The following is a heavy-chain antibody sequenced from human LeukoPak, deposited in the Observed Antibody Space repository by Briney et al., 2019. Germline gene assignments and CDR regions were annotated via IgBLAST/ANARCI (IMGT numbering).Heavy chain of an antibody. CDR1: GYTFTGYY. D-gene: IGHD3-16*02. CDR3: ARDRSDDYVWGTYRYYFDY. Sequence: GASVKVSCKASGYTFTGYYMHWVRQAPGQGLEWVGWINPNSGGTNYAQKFQGRVTMTRDTSISTAYMELSRLRSDDTAVYYCARDRSDDYVWGTYRYYFDYWGQGTLVTVSS. J-gene: IGHJ4*02. CDR2: INPNSGGT. V-gene: IGHV1-2*02.